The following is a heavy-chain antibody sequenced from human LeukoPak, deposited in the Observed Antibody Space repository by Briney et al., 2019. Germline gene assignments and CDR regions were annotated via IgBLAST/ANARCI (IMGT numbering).Heavy chain of an antibody. CDR1: GFALSDYA. V-gene: IGHV3-21*01. Sequence: GGSLRLSCAASGFALSDYAINWVRQAPGKGLEWVSSISSGATYIYYADSVKGRFTISRDNAKSSLYLQMNSLRAEDTAVYYCAREGYYDSSGFDYWGQGTLDTVSS. D-gene: IGHD3-22*01. J-gene: IGHJ4*02. CDR2: ISSGATYI. CDR3: AREGYYDSSGFDY.